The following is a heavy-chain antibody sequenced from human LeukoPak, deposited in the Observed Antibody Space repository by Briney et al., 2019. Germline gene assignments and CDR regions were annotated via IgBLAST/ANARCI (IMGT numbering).Heavy chain of an antibody. CDR2: IWYDGSNK. Sequence: PGRSLRLSCAASGLTFSSYGMHWVRQAPGKGLEWVAVIWYDGSNKYYADSVKGRFTISRDNSKNTLYLQMNSLRAEDTAVYYCARGQQLVRQKYYYYYGMDVWGKGTTVTVSS. J-gene: IGHJ6*04. CDR3: ARGQQLVRQKYYYYYGMDV. CDR1: GLTFSSYG. V-gene: IGHV3-33*01. D-gene: IGHD6-13*01.